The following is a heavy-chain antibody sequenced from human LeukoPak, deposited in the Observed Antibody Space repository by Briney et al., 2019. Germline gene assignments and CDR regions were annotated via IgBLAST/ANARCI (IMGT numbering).Heavy chain of an antibody. Sequence: SQSLSLTCAISGDSVSSNSAAWNWIRQSPSRGLEWLGSTYYRSKWYYDYAVSVKSRITINPDTSKNQFSLQLNSLTPEDTAVYYCGRGAYGSYNWFDPWGQGTLVTVSS. V-gene: IGHV6-1*01. D-gene: IGHD3-10*01. CDR2: TYYRSKWYY. CDR3: GRGAYGSYNWFDP. CDR1: GDSVSSNSAA. J-gene: IGHJ5*02.